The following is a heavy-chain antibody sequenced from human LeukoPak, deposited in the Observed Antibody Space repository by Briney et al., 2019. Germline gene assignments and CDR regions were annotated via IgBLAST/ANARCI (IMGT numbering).Heavy chain of an antibody. CDR1: GFTLSAYW. CDR2: IKQDESEK. J-gene: IGHJ5*02. Sequence: GGSLRLSCAASGFTLSAYWMNWVRQAPGKGPEWVANIKQDESEKSYVDSVKGRFTISRDNANNSLYLQMNSLRIEDTAVYYCARGVREASQFSWLDPWGQGTLVTVSS. CDR3: ARGVREASQFSWLDP. V-gene: IGHV3-7*01.